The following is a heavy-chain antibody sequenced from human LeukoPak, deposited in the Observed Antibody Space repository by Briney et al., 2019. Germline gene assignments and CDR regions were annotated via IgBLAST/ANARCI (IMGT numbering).Heavy chain of an antibody. Sequence: SETLSLTCTVSGGSISSGDYYWSWIRQPPGKGLEWIGYIYYSGSTYYNPSLKSRVTISVDTSKNQFSLKLSSVTAADTAVYYCARDQAAIQTYSYYGMDVWGQGTTVTVS. CDR2: IYYSGST. J-gene: IGHJ6*02. D-gene: IGHD2-2*02. V-gene: IGHV4-30-4*01. CDR1: GGSISSGDYY. CDR3: ARDQAAIQTYSYYGMDV.